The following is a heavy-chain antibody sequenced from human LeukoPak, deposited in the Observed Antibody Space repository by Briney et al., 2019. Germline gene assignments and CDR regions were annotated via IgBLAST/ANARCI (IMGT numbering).Heavy chain of an antibody. CDR1: GGSISDYY. J-gene: IGHJ6*03. CDR3: ARGDFCSKSNCYLRPMDV. V-gene: IGHV4-59*01. Sequence: SETLSLTCTVSGGSISDYYWNWIRQPPGKGLEWIGYIYYSGSTTYNPSLKSRVTMSVDTAKNQFSLKLRSVTAADTAVYYCARGDFCSKSNCYLRPMDVWGKGTTVTVSS. CDR2: IYYSGST. D-gene: IGHD3-3*01.